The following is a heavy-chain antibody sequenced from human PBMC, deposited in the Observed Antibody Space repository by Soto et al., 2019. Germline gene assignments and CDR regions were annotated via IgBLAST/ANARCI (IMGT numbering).Heavy chain of an antibody. V-gene: IGHV1-18*01. CDR1: GYTFTSYG. D-gene: IGHD6-13*01. Sequence: ASVKVSCKASGYTFTSYGISWVRQAPGQGLEWMGWVSAYNGNTNYAQKLQGRVTMTTDTSTSTAYMELRSLRSDDTAVYYCARVAAGWQQLVIGAFDIWGRGTMVTVSS. CDR3: ARVAAGWQQLVIGAFDI. CDR2: VSAYNGNT. J-gene: IGHJ3*02.